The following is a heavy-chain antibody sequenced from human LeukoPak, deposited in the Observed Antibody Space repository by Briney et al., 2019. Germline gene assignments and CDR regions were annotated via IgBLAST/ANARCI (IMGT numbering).Heavy chain of an antibody. Sequence: PSETLSLTCTVSGGSISSGGYYWSWIRQPPGKGLEWIGYIYHSGSTYYNPSLKSRVTISVDRSKNQFSLKLSSVTAADTAVYYCARVRGGSYYGTFDYWGQGTLVTVSS. CDR3: ARVRGGSYYGTFDY. D-gene: IGHD1-26*01. CDR1: GGSISSGGYY. V-gene: IGHV4-30-2*01. CDR2: IYHSGST. J-gene: IGHJ4*02.